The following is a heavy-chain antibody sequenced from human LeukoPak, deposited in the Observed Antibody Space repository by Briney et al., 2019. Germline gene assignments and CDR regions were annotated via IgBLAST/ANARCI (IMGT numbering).Heavy chain of an antibody. Sequence: PSETLSLTCTVSGGSISYYYWSWIRQSPGKGLEWIGYIYYSGTTNYNPSLKSRVTISVDTSKNQFSLKLSSVTAADTAVYYCASRSVAYYFDYWGQGTLVTVSS. J-gene: IGHJ4*02. D-gene: IGHD5-12*01. CDR2: IYYSGTT. V-gene: IGHV4-59*12. CDR3: ASRSVAYYFDY. CDR1: GGSISYYY.